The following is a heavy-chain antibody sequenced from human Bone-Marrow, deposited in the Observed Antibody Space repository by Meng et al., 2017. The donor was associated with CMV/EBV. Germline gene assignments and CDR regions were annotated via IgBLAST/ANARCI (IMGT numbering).Heavy chain of an antibody. J-gene: IGHJ4*02. V-gene: IGHV3-30*03. CDR1: GFTFSSYG. Sequence: SCAASGFTFSSYGMHWVRQAPGKGLEWVAVISYDGSNKYYADSVKGRFTISRDNSKNTLYLQMNSLRAEDTAVYYCARSVYSTSPFDYWGQGTLVTVSS. D-gene: IGHD6-6*01. CDR2: ISYDGSNK. CDR3: ARSVYSTSPFDY.